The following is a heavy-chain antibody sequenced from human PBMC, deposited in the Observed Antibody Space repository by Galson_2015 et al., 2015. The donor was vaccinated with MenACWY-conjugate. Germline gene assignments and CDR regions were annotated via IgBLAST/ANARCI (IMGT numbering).Heavy chain of an antibody. Sequence: SLRLSCAASGFTFSSYWMSWVRQAPGKGLEWVANIKQDGSEKYYVDSVQGRFTISRNNAKNSLYLQMNSLRAEDTAVYYCARESKGTEAWPFGFDAWGQGTLVTVSA. D-gene: IGHD3-10*01. CDR1: GFTFSSYW. CDR2: IKQDGSEK. J-gene: IGHJ4*02. V-gene: IGHV3-7*03. CDR3: ARESKGTEAWPFGFDA.